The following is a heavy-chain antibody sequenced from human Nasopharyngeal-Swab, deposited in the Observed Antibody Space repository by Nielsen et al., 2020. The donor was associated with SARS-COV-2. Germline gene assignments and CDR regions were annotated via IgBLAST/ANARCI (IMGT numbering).Heavy chain of an antibody. Sequence: GGSLRLSCAASGFTFSSYAMHWVRQAPGKGLEWVAVISYDGSNKYYADSVKGRFTISRDNSKNTLYLQMNSLRAEDTAVYYCAKKRGDSSGSHFDYWGQGTLVTVSS. V-gene: IGHV3-30-3*02. CDR1: GFTFSSYA. CDR3: AKKRGDSSGSHFDY. J-gene: IGHJ4*02. D-gene: IGHD3-22*01. CDR2: ISYDGSNK.